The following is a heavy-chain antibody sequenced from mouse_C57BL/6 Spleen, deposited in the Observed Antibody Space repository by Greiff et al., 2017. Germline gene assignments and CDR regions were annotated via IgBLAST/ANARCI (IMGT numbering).Heavy chain of an antibody. D-gene: IGHD1-1*01. Sequence: EVQLKESGPELVKPGASVKMSCKASGYTFTDYNMHWVKQSHGKSLEWIGYINPNNGGTSYNQKFKGKATLTVNKSSSTAYMELRSLTSEDSAVYYWARDHYYGSSYYFDYWGQGTTLTVSS. CDR1: GYTFTDYN. V-gene: IGHV1-22*01. CDR2: INPNNGGT. CDR3: ARDHYYGSSYYFDY. J-gene: IGHJ2*01.